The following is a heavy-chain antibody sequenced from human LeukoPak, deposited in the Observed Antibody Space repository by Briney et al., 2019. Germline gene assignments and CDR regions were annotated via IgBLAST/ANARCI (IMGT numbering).Heavy chain of an antibody. V-gene: IGHV3-21*01. D-gene: IGHD2-2*01. CDR3: ARDQPFRYCSSTSCYAWDY. Sequence: GGSLRLSCAASGFTFSSYSMNWVRQPPGKGLEWVSSISSSSSYIYYADSVKGRFTISRDNAKNSLYLQMNSLRAEDTAVYYCARDQPFRYCSSTSCYAWDYWGQGTLVTVSS. CDR2: ISSSSSYI. CDR1: GFTFSSYS. J-gene: IGHJ4*02.